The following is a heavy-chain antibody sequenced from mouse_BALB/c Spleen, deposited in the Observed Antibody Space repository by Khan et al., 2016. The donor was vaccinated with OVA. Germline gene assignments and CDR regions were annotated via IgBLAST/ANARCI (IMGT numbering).Heavy chain of an antibody. CDR1: GFSLTDYG. V-gene: IGHV2-6-7*01. CDR3: ARELRLGGFAY. CDR2: IWGDGST. J-gene: IGHJ3*01. D-gene: IGHD1-2*01. Sequence: QVQLKESGPGLVAPSQSLSITCTVSGFSLTDYGINWVRQPPGKCLEWLGMIWGDGSTDYNSALKSRLSISKDNSKSQVFLKMNSLQTDDSARYYCARELRLGGFAYWGQGTLVTVSA.